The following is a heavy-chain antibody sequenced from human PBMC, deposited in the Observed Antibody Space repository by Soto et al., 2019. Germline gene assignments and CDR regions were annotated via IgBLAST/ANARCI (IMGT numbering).Heavy chain of an antibody. D-gene: IGHD4-17*01. CDR2: TRNKANSYTT. J-gene: IGHJ4*02. Sequence: EVQLVESGGGLVQPGGSLRLSCAASGFTFSDHYMDWVRQAPGKGLEWDGRTRNKANSYTTEYAASVKGRFTISRDDSKNSLYLQMHSLKTEDTAVYYCATRGRYGDYLFDYWGQGTLVTVSS. CDR3: ATRGRYGDYLFDY. V-gene: IGHV3-72*01. CDR1: GFTFSDHY.